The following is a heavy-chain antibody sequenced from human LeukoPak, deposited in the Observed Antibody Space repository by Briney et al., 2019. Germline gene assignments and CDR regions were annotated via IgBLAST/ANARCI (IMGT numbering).Heavy chain of an antibody. CDR3: ERERRAVVASPYYMDV. D-gene: IGHD2-15*01. J-gene: IGHJ6*03. Sequence: SETLSLTCTVSGGSICSYYWSWIRQPPGKGLEWIGYIYYSGSTNYNPSLKSRVTISVDTSKNQFSLKLSSVTAADTAVYYCERERRAVVASPYYMDVWGKGTTVTVSS. CDR2: IYYSGST. CDR1: GGSICSYY. V-gene: IGHV4-59*01.